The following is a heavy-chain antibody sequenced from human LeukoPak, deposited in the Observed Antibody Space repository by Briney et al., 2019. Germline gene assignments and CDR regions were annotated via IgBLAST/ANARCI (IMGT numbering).Heavy chain of an antibody. D-gene: IGHD5-18*01. CDR3: AREVHSYGYHYYYYYYMDV. Sequence: SETLSLTCTVSGGSISSYYWSWIRQPPGKGLEWIGYIYYSGSTNYNPSLKSRVTISVDTSKNQFSLKLSSVTAADTAVYYCAREVHSYGYHYYYYYYMDVWGKGTTVTVSS. CDR1: GGSISSYY. V-gene: IGHV4-59*01. J-gene: IGHJ6*03. CDR2: IYYSGST.